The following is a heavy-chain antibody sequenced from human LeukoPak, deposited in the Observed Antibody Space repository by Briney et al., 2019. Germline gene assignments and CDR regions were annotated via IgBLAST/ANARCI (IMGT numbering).Heavy chain of an antibody. CDR2: ISAYNGNT. Sequence: ASVKVSCKASGYTFTSYGISWVRQAPGQGLEWMGWISAYNGNTNYAQKLQGRVTMTTDTSTSTAYMELRSLRSDDTAVYYCAKSRSSGSYYDPFDYWGQGALVTVSS. CDR3: AKSRSSGSYYDPFDY. CDR1: GYTFTSYG. D-gene: IGHD1-26*01. J-gene: IGHJ4*02. V-gene: IGHV1-18*01.